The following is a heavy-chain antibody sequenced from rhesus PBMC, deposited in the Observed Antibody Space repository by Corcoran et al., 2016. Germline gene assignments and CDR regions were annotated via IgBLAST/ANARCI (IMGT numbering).Heavy chain of an antibody. CDR3: ARWGLLLDY. CDR2: ISYRGSS. CDR1: GYSISSGYD. Sequence: QVQLQESGPGLVKPSETLSLTCAVSGYSISSGYDWSWIRQPPGKGLAWIGYISYRGSSYYTPSFKSRFTILIDTSKNQFSLRLSSVTAADTAVYYCARWGLLLDYWGQGVLVTVSS. J-gene: IGHJ4*01. V-gene: IGHV4-122*02. D-gene: IGHD2-33*01.